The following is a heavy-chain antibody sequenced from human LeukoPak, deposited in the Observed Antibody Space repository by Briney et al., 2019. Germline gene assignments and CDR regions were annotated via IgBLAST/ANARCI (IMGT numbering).Heavy chain of an antibody. CDR2: INPNSGGA. V-gene: IGHV1-2*02. Sequence: ASVKVSCKASGYIFTGYYIHWVRQAPGQGLEWMGWINPNSGGAKYAQKFQGRVTMTRDTSISTAYMELSRLRSDDTAVYYCARGQQWLEAFDYWGQGTLVTVSS. CDR1: GYIFTGYY. J-gene: IGHJ4*02. D-gene: IGHD6-19*01. CDR3: ARGQQWLEAFDY.